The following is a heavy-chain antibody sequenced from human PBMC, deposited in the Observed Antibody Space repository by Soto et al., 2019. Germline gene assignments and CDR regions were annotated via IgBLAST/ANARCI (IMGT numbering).Heavy chain of an antibody. J-gene: IGHJ5*02. V-gene: IGHV4-30-4*01. CDR1: GGTLSSGAYY. CDR2: TYYSGST. D-gene: IGHD2-2*01. Sequence: PSETLSLTCTVSGGTLSSGAYYWSWMRQPPGKGLEWIGYTYYSGSTYYNPSLKSRVIIAVATSKNQFSLKLSSVTAADTAVYYCAREGYRLLSRRGWFDPWGQGTLVTVSS. CDR3: AREGYRLLSRRGWFDP.